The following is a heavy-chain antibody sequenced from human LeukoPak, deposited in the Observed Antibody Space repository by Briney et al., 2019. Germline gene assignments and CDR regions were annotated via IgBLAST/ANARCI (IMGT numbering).Heavy chain of an antibody. CDR2: IYSGGST. D-gene: IGHD4-17*01. Sequence: TGGSLRLSFAASGFTVSSNYMSWVRQAPGKGLEWVSVIYSGGSTYYADSVKGRFTISRDNSKNTLYLQMNSLRAEDTAVYYCARAHDYGDLALDYWGQGTLVTVSS. V-gene: IGHV3-53*01. CDR1: GFTVSSNY. CDR3: ARAHDYGDLALDY. J-gene: IGHJ4*02.